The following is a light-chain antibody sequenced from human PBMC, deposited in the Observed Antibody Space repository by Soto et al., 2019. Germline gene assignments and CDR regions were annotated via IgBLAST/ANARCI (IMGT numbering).Light chain of an antibody. Sequence: EIGRTQSKDSVYLSPGDRATLSFRASQSVRSHLAWFQQKPGQPPRLLIFGESTRATGVPARFSGSGSGTEFTLIISSLQSGDFAVYYCQHSTHLPQPFAQGTKVAIK. CDR3: QHSTHLPQP. V-gene: IGKV3-15*01. CDR2: GES. CDR1: QSVRSH. J-gene: IGKJ1*01.